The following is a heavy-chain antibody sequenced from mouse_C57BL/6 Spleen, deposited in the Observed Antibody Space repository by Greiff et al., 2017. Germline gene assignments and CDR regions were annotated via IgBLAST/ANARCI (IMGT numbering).Heavy chain of an antibody. CDR3: ARHDYAFAY. V-gene: IGHV5-17*01. J-gene: IGHJ3*01. Sequence: EVQGVESGGGLVKPGGSLKLSCAASGFTFSDYGMHWVRQAPEKGLEWVAYISSGSSTIYYADTVKGRFTISRDNAKNTLFLQMTSLRSEDTAMYYCARHDYAFAYWGQGTLVTVSA. CDR1: GFTFSDYG. D-gene: IGHD2-4*01. CDR2: ISSGSSTI.